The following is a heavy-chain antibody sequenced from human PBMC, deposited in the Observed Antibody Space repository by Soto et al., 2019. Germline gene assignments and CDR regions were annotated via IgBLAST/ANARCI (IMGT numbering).Heavy chain of an antibody. J-gene: IGHJ6*02. CDR2: ISGWSSSI. Sequence: GGSLRLSCRTSGFTFSSYSMNWVRQAPGKGLEWVSYISGWSSSIYYAGSVKGRFTISRDNAKNSLYLQMNSLRDDDTAVYYCASRPSDYYGMDVWGQGTTVTVSS. CDR3: ASRPSDYYGMDV. CDR1: GFTFSSYS. D-gene: IGHD6-19*01. V-gene: IGHV3-48*02.